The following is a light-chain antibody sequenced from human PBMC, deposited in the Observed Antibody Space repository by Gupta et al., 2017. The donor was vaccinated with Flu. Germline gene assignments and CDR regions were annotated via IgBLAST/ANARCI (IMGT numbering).Light chain of an antibody. CDR1: QSVSSN. CDR2: DAS. V-gene: IGKV3-15*01. J-gene: IGKJ4*01. CDR3: QQENNWPIT. Sequence: IVMTQSPATLSVSPGERATLSCSASQSVSSNLAWYQQKPGQAPRLLIYDASARATGIPARFSGSGSGTEFTLTISSRQSEDFAVYCCQQENNWPITFGGGTKVEI.